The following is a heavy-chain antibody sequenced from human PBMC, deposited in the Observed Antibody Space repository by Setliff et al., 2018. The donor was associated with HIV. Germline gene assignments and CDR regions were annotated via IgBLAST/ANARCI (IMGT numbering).Heavy chain of an antibody. V-gene: IGHV3-53*01. D-gene: IGHD5-12*01. CDR1: GFTFSNAW. CDR3: ARVGKDGYNYNYFDY. CDR2: IYSGGST. Sequence: GGSLRLSCEASGFTFSNAWMSWVRQAPGKGLEWVSVIYSGGSTYYADSVKGRFTISRDNSKNTLYLQMNSLRAEDTAVYYCARVGKDGYNYNYFDYWGQGTLVTAPQ. J-gene: IGHJ4*02.